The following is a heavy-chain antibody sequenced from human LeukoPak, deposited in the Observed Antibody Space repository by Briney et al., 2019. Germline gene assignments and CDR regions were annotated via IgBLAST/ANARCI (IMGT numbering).Heavy chain of an antibody. V-gene: IGHV4-4*09. J-gene: IGHJ6*03. D-gene: IGHD5-18*01. Sequence: SDTLSLTCTVSGGSISSYYWSWLRQPPRKGLEWIGYIYTSGSTNYSPSLKSRVTISVDTSKNQFSLKLSSVTAADTAVYYCARRGYRDYYYMDVWGKGTTVTVSS. CDR3: ARRGYRDYYYMDV. CDR1: GGSISSYY. CDR2: IYTSGST.